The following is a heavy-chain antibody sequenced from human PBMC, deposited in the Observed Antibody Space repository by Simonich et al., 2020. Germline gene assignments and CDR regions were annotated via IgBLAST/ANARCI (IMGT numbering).Heavy chain of an antibody. CDR3: ARAAGIAVAGHFDY. CDR1: GFTFSSYW. Sequence: EVQLVESGGGLVQPGGSLRLSCAASGFTFSSYWMSWGRQVPGKGWGLVANIKQDVSEKYYVDSVKGRFTISRDNAKNSLYLQMNSLRAEDTAVYYCARAAGIAVAGHFDYWGQGTLVTVSS. V-gene: IGHV3-7*01. J-gene: IGHJ4*02. D-gene: IGHD6-19*01. CDR2: IKQDVSEK.